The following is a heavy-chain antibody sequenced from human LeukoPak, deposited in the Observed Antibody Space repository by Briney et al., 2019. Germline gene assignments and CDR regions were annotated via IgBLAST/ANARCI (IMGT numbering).Heavy chain of an antibody. D-gene: IGHD3-10*01. V-gene: IGHV1-2*02. J-gene: IGHJ4*02. CDR3: AGNYYASGTSLTIDY. CDR2: IDPNSGGT. CDR1: GYTFTGYY. Sequence: AASVKVSCKASGYTFTGYYMHWVRQAPGQGLEWMGWIDPNSGGTNYAQEFQGGVTMTTDTSISTAYMELSGLRSDDTAVYYCAGNYYASGTSLTIDYWGQGTLVTVSS.